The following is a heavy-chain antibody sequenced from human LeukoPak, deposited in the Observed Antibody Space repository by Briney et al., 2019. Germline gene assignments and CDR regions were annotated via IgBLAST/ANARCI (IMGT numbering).Heavy chain of an antibody. CDR2: INHGGST. Sequence: PSETLSLTCAVYGGSFSGYYCSWIRQTPGKGLEWIGEINHGGSTSYNPSLKSRLTISVGSANNHFSLRVTSVTAADTAVYYCAGGNYYYFDYWGQGTLVTVSS. V-gene: IGHV4-34*01. CDR1: GGSFSGYY. J-gene: IGHJ4*02. CDR3: AGGNYYYFDY. D-gene: IGHD4-11*01.